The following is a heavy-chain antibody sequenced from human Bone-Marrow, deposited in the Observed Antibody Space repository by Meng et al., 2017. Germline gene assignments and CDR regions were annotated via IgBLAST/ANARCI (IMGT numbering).Heavy chain of an antibody. CDR2: AFSNDEK. CDR1: GFSLSNAGMG. V-gene: IGHV2-26*01. CDR3: AHRDGYSFENDAFDF. J-gene: IGHJ3*01. D-gene: IGHD5-12*01. Sequence: SGPTLVKPTETFTLTCTVSGFSLSNAGMGVTWIRQPPGKALEWLAHAFSNDEKSYSTSLKSRITISKDTSKNQVVLTMTKMDPVDTATYYCAHRDGYSFENDAFDFWGQETMVTVSS.